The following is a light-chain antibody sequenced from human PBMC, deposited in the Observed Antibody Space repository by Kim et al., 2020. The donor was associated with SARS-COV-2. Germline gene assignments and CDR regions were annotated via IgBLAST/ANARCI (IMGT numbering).Light chain of an antibody. CDR1: QSTRSGY. V-gene: IGKV3-20*01. J-gene: IGKJ2*01. CDR3: QQYDSSPPMYT. Sequence: PGERATLSCRTSQSTRSGYLAWYQQKPGQAPRLLIHGASSRATGIPVRFSASGSGTDFTLSISRLEPEDFAVYYCQQYDSSPPMYTFGQGTKLEI. CDR2: GAS.